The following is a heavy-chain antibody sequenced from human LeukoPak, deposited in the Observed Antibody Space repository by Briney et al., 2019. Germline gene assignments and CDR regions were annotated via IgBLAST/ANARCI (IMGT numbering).Heavy chain of an antibody. CDR1: GGSFSGYY. CDR3: ARAPYYYDSRSLTFGY. D-gene: IGHD3-22*01. CDR2: INHSGST. Sequence: SETLSLTCAVYGGSFSGYYWSWIRQPPGKGLEWIGEINHSGSTNYNPSLKSRVTISVDTSKNQFSLKLSSVTAADTAVYYCARAPYYYDSRSLTFGYWGQGTLVTVSS. V-gene: IGHV4-34*01. J-gene: IGHJ4*02.